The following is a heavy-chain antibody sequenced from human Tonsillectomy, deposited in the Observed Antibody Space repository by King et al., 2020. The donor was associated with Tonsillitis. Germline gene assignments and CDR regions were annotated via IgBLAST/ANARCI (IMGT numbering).Heavy chain of an antibody. Sequence: QLQESGPGLVKPSETLSLTCSVSGDSISSHYWSWIRQPPGKGLEYIGDKHNSGSTNNNPSLQSRVTISVDTSKNQFSLRLSSVTAGDTAVYYCAGERVADSGHLGSYGLDDWGQGTTVTVSS. V-gene: IGHV4-59*11. CDR1: GDSISSHY. J-gene: IGHJ6*02. D-gene: IGHD7-27*01. CDR2: KHNSGST. CDR3: AGERVADSGHLGSYGLDD.